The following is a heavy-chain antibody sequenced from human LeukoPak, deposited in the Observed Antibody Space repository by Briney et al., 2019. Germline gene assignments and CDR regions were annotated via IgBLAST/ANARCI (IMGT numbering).Heavy chain of an antibody. CDR2: LYPSGST. CDR3: VRRAGDWAVNWIDP. Sequence: SETLSLTCTVSGGSITGTTYYRAWFRQPPGQGLEWIGSLYPSGSTYYSPSLKSRVSIFLDTSKSQLSLNVRSVTAADTAVYYCVRRAGDWAVNWIDPWGQGTLVTVSS. J-gene: IGHJ5*02. V-gene: IGHV4-39*01. D-gene: IGHD2-21*02. CDR1: GGSITGTTYY.